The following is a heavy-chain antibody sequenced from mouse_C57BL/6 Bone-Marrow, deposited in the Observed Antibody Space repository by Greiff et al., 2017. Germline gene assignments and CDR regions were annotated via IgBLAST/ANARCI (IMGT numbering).Heavy chain of an antibody. Sequence: VKLQQSGAELMKPGASVKLSCKATGYTFTGYWIEWVKQRPGHGLEWIGEILPGSGSTNYNEKFKGKATFTEDTSSNTAYVQLSSLTTEDSAIYYCAREGVSYCDSSYEYAMDYWGQGTSVTVSS. V-gene: IGHV1-9*01. D-gene: IGHD1-1*01. CDR3: AREGVSYCDSSYEYAMDY. J-gene: IGHJ4*01. CDR2: ILPGSGST. CDR1: GYTFTGYW.